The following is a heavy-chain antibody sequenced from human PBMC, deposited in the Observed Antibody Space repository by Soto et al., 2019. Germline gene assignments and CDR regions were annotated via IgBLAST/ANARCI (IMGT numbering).Heavy chain of an antibody. Sequence: QLQLQESGPGLVKPSETLSLTCPVSGGSISSSNYYWGWIRQPPGKGLEWFGSIYYSGSTYYNPSLKSRVPISVDTSKNQFSLKLSSVTAADTAVYFCARAHYYYGMDVWGQGTMVTVSS. CDR1: GGSISSSNYY. J-gene: IGHJ6*02. V-gene: IGHV4-39*01. CDR3: ARAHYYYGMDV. CDR2: IYYSGST.